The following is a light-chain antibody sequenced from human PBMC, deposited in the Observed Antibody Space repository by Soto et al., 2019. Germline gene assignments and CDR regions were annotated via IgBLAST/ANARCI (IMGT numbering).Light chain of an antibody. V-gene: IGKV1-5*01. CDR1: QSISNW. Sequence: DLHMTHSPSTLSASLGYIVTITCRASQSISNWLAWYQQKPGTAPKLLIYHASTLESGVPSRFSGSGSGTEFTLTIRSLKPDDFATYYCQQYNSYSFGQGAKVDIK. CDR2: HAS. J-gene: IGKJ1*01. CDR3: QQYNSYS.